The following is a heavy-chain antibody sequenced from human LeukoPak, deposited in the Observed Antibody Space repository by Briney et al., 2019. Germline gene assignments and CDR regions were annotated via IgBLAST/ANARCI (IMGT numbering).Heavy chain of an antibody. CDR2: MYTSGST. CDR1: GGSISGSY. V-gene: IGHV4-4*08. D-gene: IGHD2-15*01. CDR3: ARGYCSGGSCGYFQH. J-gene: IGHJ1*01. Sequence: SETLSLTCTVSGGSISGSYWSWIRQPPGKGLEWIAYMYTSGSTNYNPSLKSRVTISVDTSKNQFSLKLSSVTAADTAVYYCARGYCSGGSCGYFQHWGQGTLVTVSS.